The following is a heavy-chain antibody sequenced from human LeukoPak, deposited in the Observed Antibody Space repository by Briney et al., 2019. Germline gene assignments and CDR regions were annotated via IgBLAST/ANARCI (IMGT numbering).Heavy chain of an antibody. CDR1: GFTVSSNY. J-gene: IGHJ4*02. V-gene: IGHV3-66*02. D-gene: IGHD6-19*01. Sequence: GGSLRLSCAASGFTVSSNYMSWVRQAPGKGLEWVSIIYSGGSTYYADSVKGRLTISRDNSKNTVYLQMNSLRAEDTAVYYCARGWLVIWGQGTLVTVSS. CDR2: IYSGGST. CDR3: ARGWLVI.